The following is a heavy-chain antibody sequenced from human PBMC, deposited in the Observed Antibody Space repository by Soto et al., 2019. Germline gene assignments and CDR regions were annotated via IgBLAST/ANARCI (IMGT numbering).Heavy chain of an antibody. CDR2: ISAYNGNT. D-gene: IGHD3-22*01. V-gene: IGHV1-18*01. CDR1: VYTFTSYG. J-gene: IGHJ4*02. CDR3: AREGTYYYDSSGPGDDY. Sequence: QVQLVQSGAEVKKPGASVKVSCKASVYTFTSYGIRWVRQAPGQGLEGMGWISAYNGNTNYAQKLKGRDTMTTDTSTSTAYMELRSLRSDDTAVYYCAREGTYYYDSSGPGDDYWGQGTLVTVSS.